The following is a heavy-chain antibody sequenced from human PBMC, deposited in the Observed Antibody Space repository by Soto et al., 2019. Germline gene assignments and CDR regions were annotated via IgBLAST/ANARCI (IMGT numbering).Heavy chain of an antibody. CDR2: ISGYNANT. J-gene: IGHJ6*02. V-gene: IGHV1-18*01. Sequence: QAQLVQSGSEVKRPGASVKVSCRSFDNTFTYYGINWVRQAPGQGLEWLGWISGYNANTKEAQKFQDRVSMTADTRTMTAYLEVRSLTSDDTGVYFCAAPGGHHFGLDVWGQGTTVTVPS. CDR3: AAPGGHHFGLDV. CDR1: DNTFTYYG. D-gene: IGHD2-8*02.